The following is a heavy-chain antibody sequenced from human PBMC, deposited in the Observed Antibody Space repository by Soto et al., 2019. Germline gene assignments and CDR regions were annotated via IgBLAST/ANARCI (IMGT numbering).Heavy chain of an antibody. V-gene: IGHV4-39*01. Sequence: SETLSLTCTVSGGSISSSSYYWGWVRQPPGKGLEWIASIYYGGSTYYNQSLKSRVTISVDTSKNQLSLKVSSVTATDTAVYYCARATMPGVYWGQGSLVTVSS. CDR3: ARATMPGVY. CDR2: IYYGGST. CDR1: GGSISSSSYY. J-gene: IGHJ4*02. D-gene: IGHD2-2*01.